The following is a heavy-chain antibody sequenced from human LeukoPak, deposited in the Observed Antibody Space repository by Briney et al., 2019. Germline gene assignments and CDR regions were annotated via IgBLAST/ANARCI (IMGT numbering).Heavy chain of an antibody. CDR3: ARRGGCSRTGPPRFDH. CDR1: GYSFTSYW. J-gene: IGHJ4*02. D-gene: IGHD2-2*01. Sequence: GESLKISCKGSGYSFTSYWIGWVRQMPGKGLERMGIIYPGDSDTRYSPSFQGQVTTSADKSISTAYLQWSSLKASDTALYYRARRGGCSRTGPPRFDHRGQRPLVTVS. CDR2: IYPGDSDT. V-gene: IGHV5-51*01.